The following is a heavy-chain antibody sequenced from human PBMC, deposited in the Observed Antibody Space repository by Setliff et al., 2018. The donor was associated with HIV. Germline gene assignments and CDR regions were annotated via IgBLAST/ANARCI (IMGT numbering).Heavy chain of an antibody. J-gene: IGHJ4*02. CDR2: IKQDGSEK. Sequence: GGSLRLSCAASGFTFSSYWMTWVRQAPGKGLEWVANIKQDGSEKYYVDSVKGRFSISRDNAKNSLYLQMNSLRAEDTAVYYCASVSDFWSVSFGYWGQGALVTVSS. D-gene: IGHD3-3*01. V-gene: IGHV3-7*03. CDR3: ASVSDFWSVSFGY. CDR1: GFTFSSYW.